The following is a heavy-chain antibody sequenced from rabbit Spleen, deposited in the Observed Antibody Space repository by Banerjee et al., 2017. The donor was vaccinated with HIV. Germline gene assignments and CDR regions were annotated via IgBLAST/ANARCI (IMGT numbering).Heavy chain of an antibody. Sequence: QSLEESGGDLVKPGASLTLTCTASGFSFSSGYAMCWVRQAPGKGLEWIACIYTGSSGSTYYASWVNGRFTISKTSSTVTLQMTGLTAADTAAYFCARDLVGVIGWNFYLWGPGTLVTVS. D-gene: IGHD1-1*01. CDR2: IYTGSSGST. CDR3: ARDLVGVIGWNFYL. J-gene: IGHJ4*01. CDR1: GFSFSSGYA. V-gene: IGHV1S40*01.